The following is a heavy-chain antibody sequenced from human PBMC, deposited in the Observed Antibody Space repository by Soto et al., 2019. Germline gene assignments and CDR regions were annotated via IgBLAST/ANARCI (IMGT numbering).Heavy chain of an antibody. V-gene: IGHV3-48*03. CDR3: ARVRSGYYGMDV. Sequence: EVQLVESGGGLVQPGGSLRLSCAASGFTFSSYEMNWVRQAPGKGLEWVSYISSSGSTIYYADSVKGRFTISRDNAKNSLYLQMNSLRAEDTALYYCARVRSGYYGMDVRGQGTTVTVSS. J-gene: IGHJ6*02. CDR1: GFTFSSYE. CDR2: ISSSGSTI.